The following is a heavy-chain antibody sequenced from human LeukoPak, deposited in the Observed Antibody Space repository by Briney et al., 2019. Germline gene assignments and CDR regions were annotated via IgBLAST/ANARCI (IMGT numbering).Heavy chain of an antibody. CDR1: GYTFTGYY. CDR3: ARSPTYYYDSSGYYLY. V-gene: IGHV1-2*02. D-gene: IGHD3-22*01. Sequence: GASVKVSCKASGYTFTGYYMHWVRQAPGQGLEWMGWINPNSGGTNYAQTFQGRVTMTRDTSISTAYMELSRLRSDDTAVYYCARSPTYYYDSSGYYLYWGQGTLVTVSS. J-gene: IGHJ4*02. CDR2: INPNSGGT.